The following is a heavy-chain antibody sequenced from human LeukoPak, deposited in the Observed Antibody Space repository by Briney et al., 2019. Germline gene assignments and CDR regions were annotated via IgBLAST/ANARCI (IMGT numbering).Heavy chain of an antibody. V-gene: IGHV3-49*04. CDR3: TRGIAYCGGDCFYYFDY. CDR1: GFTFGDYA. D-gene: IGHD2-21*02. CDR2: FRSKAYGGTT. J-gene: IGHJ4*02. Sequence: GGAPRLSCTASGFTFGDYAMSWVPPAPGKGGGGGGFFRSKAYGGTTEYAASVKGRFTISRDDSKSIAYLQMNSLKTEDTAVYYCTRGIAYCGGDCFYYFDYWGQGTLVTVSS.